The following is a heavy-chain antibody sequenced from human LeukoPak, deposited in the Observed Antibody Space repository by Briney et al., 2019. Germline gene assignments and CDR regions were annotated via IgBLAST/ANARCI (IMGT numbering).Heavy chain of an antibody. CDR3: ARGGTLFTYFDT. D-gene: IGHD3-10*02. CDR1: GGSTSDYY. V-gene: IGHV4-4*07. J-gene: IGHJ4*02. Sequence: SETLSLTCSVSGGSTSDYYWNWFRQPAGQGLEWLGRIYYTGNTAYNPSLESRLTMSLDTANNQFSLKVTSVTAADTAVYYCARGGTLFTYFDTWGQGTLVTVSS. CDR2: IYYTGNT.